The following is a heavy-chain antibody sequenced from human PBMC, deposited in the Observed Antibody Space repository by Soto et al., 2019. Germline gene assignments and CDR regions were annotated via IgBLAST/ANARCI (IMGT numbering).Heavy chain of an antibody. V-gene: IGHV4-59*01. CDR1: GGSISSYY. CDR2: IYYSGST. J-gene: IGHJ5*02. D-gene: IGHD6-13*01. Sequence: PSETLSLTCTVSGGSISSYYWSWIRQPPGPGLEWIGYIYYSGSTNYNPSLKSRVTISVDTSKNQFSLKLSSVTAADTAVYYCAGELIAAAGKVFSLDPCVKGSLVRVYS. CDR3: AGELIAAAGKVFSLDP.